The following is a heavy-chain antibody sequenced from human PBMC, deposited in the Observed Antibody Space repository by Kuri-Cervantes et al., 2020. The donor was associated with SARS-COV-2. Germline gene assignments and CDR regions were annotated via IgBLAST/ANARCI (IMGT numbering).Heavy chain of an antibody. V-gene: IGHV1-18*04. CDR2: ISAYNGYT. J-gene: IGHJ6*02. Sequence: ASVKVSCKASGYTFTGYYMHWVRQAPGQGLEWMGWISAYNGYTNYAQKFQGRVTMTTDTSTNTAYMELRSLRSDDTAVYYCAREDLGYCSSTSCYSKGSYYGMDVWGQGTTVTVSS. CDR1: GYTFTGYY. CDR3: AREDLGYCSSTSCYSKGSYYGMDV. D-gene: IGHD2-2*02.